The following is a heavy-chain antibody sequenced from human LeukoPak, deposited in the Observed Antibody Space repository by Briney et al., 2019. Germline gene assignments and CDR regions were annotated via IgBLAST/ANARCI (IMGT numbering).Heavy chain of an antibody. Sequence: AGSLRLSCAASGFTFSNDWMSWVRQAPGKGLEWVGRIKSKGDGGTTDYAAPVKGRFTISRDDSKNTLYLQMNSLKPEDTALYYCTTGAPSFGELFDLWGQGTLVTVSS. V-gene: IGHV3-15*01. CDR1: GFTFSNDW. J-gene: IGHJ5*02. D-gene: IGHD3-10*01. CDR2: IKSKGDGGTT. CDR3: TTGAPSFGELFDL.